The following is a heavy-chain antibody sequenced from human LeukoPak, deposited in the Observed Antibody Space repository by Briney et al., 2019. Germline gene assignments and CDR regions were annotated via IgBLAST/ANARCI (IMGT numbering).Heavy chain of an antibody. J-gene: IGHJ6*02. Sequence: SETLSLTCAVYGGPFSDYYWSWIRQPPGKGLEWIGKINRSGSTNYNPSLKSRVTISVDTSKNQFSLKLSSVTAADTAVYYCARSPRVLRYFYGMDVWGQGTTVTVSS. V-gene: IGHV4-34*01. CDR1: GGPFSDYY. D-gene: IGHD3-9*01. CDR2: INRSGST. CDR3: ARSPRVLRYFYGMDV.